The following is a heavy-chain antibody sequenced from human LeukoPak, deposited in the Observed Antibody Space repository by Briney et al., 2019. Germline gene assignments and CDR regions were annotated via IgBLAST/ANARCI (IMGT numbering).Heavy chain of an antibody. Sequence: ASVKVSCKASGYTFSGYYMHWVRQAPGQGLEWMGIINPSGGSTSYAQKFQGRVTMTRDMSTSTVYMELSSLRSEDTAVYYCARVPIAAARFGFSYWGQGTLVTVSS. CDR3: ARVPIAAARFGFSY. V-gene: IGHV1-46*01. J-gene: IGHJ4*02. CDR1: GYTFSGYY. D-gene: IGHD6-13*01. CDR2: INPSGGST.